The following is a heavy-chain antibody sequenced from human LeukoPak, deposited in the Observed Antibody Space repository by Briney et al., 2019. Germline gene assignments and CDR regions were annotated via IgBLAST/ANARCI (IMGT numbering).Heavy chain of an antibody. V-gene: IGHV3-13*01. Sequence: GGSLRLSCAASGFTISSYDMHWVRQVTGKGLEWVSGIGIADDTYYSGSVKGRFTISRDKGKNSLYLQMNSLRAEDTAVYYCARDPEPRDGPDYWGQGTLVTVSS. CDR3: ARDPEPRDGPDY. J-gene: IGHJ4*02. CDR2: IGIADDT. CDR1: GFTISSYD. D-gene: IGHD5-24*01.